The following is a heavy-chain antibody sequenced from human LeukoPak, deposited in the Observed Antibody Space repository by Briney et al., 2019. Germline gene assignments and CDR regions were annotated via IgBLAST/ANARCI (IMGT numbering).Heavy chain of an antibody. V-gene: IGHV4-61*02. D-gene: IGHD5-24*01. Sequence: SQTLSLTCTVSGGSISSGSHYWSWIWQPAGKGLEWIGRIYTSGSTNYNPSLKSRVTISVDRSKNQFSLRLSSVTAADTAVYYCARGVATINFDYWGQGTLVTVSS. CDR2: IYTSGST. CDR3: ARGVATINFDY. CDR1: GGSISSGSHY. J-gene: IGHJ4*02.